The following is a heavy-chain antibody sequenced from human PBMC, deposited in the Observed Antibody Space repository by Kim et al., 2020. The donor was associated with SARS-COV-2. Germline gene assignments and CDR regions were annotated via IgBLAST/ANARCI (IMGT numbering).Heavy chain of an antibody. Sequence: CHPTLKIRVTISVDTSKKQFSLRLTSVTAADTAVYYCARHGAVTSFVFDPWGQGTLVTVSS. D-gene: IGHD2-2*01. V-gene: IGHV4-39*01. J-gene: IGHJ5*02. CDR3: ARHGAVTSFVFDP.